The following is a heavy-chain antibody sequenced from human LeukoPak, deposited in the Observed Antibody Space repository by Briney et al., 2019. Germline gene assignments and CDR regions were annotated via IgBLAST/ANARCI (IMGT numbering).Heavy chain of an antibody. Sequence: PGTSLRLSCAASGFTFTNYGMRWVRQAPGKGLEWVALITYDGYYKYYSDSVKGRFTISSDTPKNTLYLQMNSLRAEDTAVYYCARDLSPVVRASPMGYWGQGTPVTVSS. V-gene: IGHV3-30*03. J-gene: IGHJ4*02. CDR1: GFTFTNYG. CDR2: ITYDGYYK. D-gene: IGHD3-10*01. CDR3: ARDLSPVVRASPMGY.